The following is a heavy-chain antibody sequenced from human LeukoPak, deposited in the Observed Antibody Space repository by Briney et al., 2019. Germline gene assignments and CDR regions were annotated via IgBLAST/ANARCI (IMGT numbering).Heavy chain of an antibody. CDR3: ARDHVPRGDGYNYYEY. CDR1: GYTFTTYG. D-gene: IGHD5-24*01. Sequence: ASVKVSCKTSGYTFTTYGISWVRQAPGQGLEWMGWISGHKGNTIYAQKLRGRVTMTTDTSTTTAYMDLRSLRPDDTAVYYCARDHVPRGDGYNYYEYWGQGTLVTVSP. CDR2: ISGHKGNT. J-gene: IGHJ4*02. V-gene: IGHV1-18*01.